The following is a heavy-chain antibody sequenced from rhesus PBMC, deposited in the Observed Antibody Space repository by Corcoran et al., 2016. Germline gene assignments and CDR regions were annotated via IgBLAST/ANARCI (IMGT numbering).Heavy chain of an antibody. D-gene: IGHD6-25*01. CDR2: ISYTGKTI. Sequence: EVQLVESGGGLVQPGGSRRLSCAGSGFSFSSYALGWVRQAPGKGLEWVSYISYTGKTIYYADSGKGRFTISRDNAKNSLSLQMSSLRAEDTAVYYCTRGSGSWNYFDLWGQGVLVTVSS. J-gene: IGHJ4*01. CDR3: TRGSGSWNYFDL. V-gene: IGHV3-136*01. CDR1: GFSFSSYA.